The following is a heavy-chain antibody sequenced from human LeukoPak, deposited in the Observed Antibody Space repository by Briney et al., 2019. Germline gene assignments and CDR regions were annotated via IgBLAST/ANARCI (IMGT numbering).Heavy chain of an antibody. CDR3: ARDMSSGPLLLDAIDI. J-gene: IGHJ3*02. CDR1: GDSISNYY. Sequence: PSETLSLTCTISGDSISNYYWSWIRQPAGKGLEWIGRIYTSGSTNYNPSLKSRVTISVDTSKNQFSLKLSSVTAADTAVYYCARDMSSGPLLLDAIDIWGQGTMVTVSS. D-gene: IGHD3-22*01. V-gene: IGHV4-4*07. CDR2: IYTSGST.